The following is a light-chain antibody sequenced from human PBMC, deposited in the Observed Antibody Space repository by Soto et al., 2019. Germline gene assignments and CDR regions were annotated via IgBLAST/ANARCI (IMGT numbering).Light chain of an antibody. CDR3: QQYSNWHRT. J-gene: IGKJ1*01. CDR1: QTLSNS. Sequence: EIVLTQSPGTLSLSPGERATLSCRASQTLSNSFIAWYQQKPGQAPRLLIYGASTRATDIPPRFSGSGSGTEFILTISSLQSEDFAVYYCQQYSNWHRTFGQGT. CDR2: GAS. V-gene: IGKV3-15*01.